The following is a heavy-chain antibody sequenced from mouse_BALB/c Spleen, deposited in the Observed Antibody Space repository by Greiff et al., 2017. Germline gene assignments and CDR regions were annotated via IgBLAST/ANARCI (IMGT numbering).Heavy chain of an antibody. CDR2: INPDSSTI. V-gene: IGHV4-1*02. CDR3: ARPVGAYGMDY. CDR1: GFDFSRYW. J-gene: IGHJ4*01. Sequence: EVQLQQSGGGLVQPGGSLKLSCAASGFDFSRYWMSWVRQAPGKGLEWIGEINPDSSTINYTPSLKDKFIISRDNAKNTLYLQMSKVRSEDTALYYCARPVGAYGMDYWGQGTSVTVSS.